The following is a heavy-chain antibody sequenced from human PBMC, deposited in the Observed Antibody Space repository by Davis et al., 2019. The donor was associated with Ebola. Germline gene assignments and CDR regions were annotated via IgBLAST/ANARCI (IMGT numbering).Heavy chain of an antibody. D-gene: IGHD3-22*01. J-gene: IGHJ4*02. CDR2: VYVSGYT. V-gene: IGHV4-59*01. CDR1: GGSISGYY. Sequence: SETLSPTCTVLGGSISGYYWSWVRQPPGKGLEWIGYVYVSGYTNYNPSLEGRVTMSVDTSKNLFSLKLRSVTAADTAVYYCARDYYDSSGYLYYFDSWGQGTLVTVSS. CDR3: ARDYYDSSGYLYYFDS.